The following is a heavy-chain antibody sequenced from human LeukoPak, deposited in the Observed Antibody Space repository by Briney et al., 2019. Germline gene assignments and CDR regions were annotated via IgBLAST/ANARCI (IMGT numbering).Heavy chain of an antibody. V-gene: IGHV3-7*02. J-gene: IGHJ4*02. CDR3: ASIGLGSRRDH. D-gene: IGHD3/OR15-3a*01. CDR1: GFSFTNYW. CDR2: IKQDGSEK. Sequence: GGSLRLSCAASGFSFTNYWMNWVRQAPGKGLEWVANIKQDGSEKCYVDSVKGRFTISRDNAKNSLYLQMNSLRAEDTAVYYCASIGLGSRRDHWGQGTLVTVSS.